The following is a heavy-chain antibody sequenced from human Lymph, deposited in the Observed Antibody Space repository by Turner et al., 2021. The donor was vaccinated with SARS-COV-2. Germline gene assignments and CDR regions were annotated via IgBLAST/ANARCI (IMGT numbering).Heavy chain of an antibody. CDR3: AREIQLYGMDV. V-gene: IGHV3-53*02. J-gene: IGHJ6*02. CDR1: GFIVSSNY. Sequence: EVQLVETGGGLIQPGGSLRLSCVASGFIVSSNYMNWVRQAPGKGLEWVSLIYSGGSTYYADSVKGRFTISRDNSKNTLYLKMNSLRAEDTAVYYCAREIQLYGMDVWGQGTTVTVSS. D-gene: IGHD1-1*01. CDR2: IYSGGST.